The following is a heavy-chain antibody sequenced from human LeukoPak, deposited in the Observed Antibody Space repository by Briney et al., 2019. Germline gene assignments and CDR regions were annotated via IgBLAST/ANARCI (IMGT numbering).Heavy chain of an antibody. V-gene: IGHV4-38-2*02. Sequence: SETLSLTCPVSGYSISSGYQWAWIRQSPEKGLEWIGSIYHTGSAHYNPSLESRVTISVDTSNNQFSLKLSSMTAADTAVYYCARDPRWLTPDCTSISCYENYFDPWGQGTLVTVSS. CDR3: ARDPRWLTPDCTSISCYENYFDP. CDR2: IYHTGSA. D-gene: IGHD2-2*01. CDR1: GYSISSGYQ. J-gene: IGHJ5*02.